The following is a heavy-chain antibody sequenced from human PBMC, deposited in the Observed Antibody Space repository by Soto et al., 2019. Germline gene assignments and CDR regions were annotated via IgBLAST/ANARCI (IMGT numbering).Heavy chain of an antibody. Sequence: GSLRLSCAASGFTFTTYDMHWVRQVTGKGLEWVSSIGTAGDTHYADSVKGRFTISRENAKNSLYLQMNSLGAGDTAVYYCTRGFYCRSTSCYVDAFHIWGQGTMGTV. CDR3: TRGFYCRSTSCYVDAFHI. D-gene: IGHD2-2*01. V-gene: IGHV3-13*01. CDR2: IGTAGDT. J-gene: IGHJ3*02. CDR1: GFTFTTYD.